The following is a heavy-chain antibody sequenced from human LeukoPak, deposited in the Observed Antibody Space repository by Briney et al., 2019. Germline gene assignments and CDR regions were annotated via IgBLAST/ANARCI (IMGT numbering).Heavy chain of an antibody. V-gene: IGHV4-59*08. CDR3: ARPGLYYYDSSGTAFDI. CDR2: MYYSGAT. J-gene: IGHJ3*02. D-gene: IGHD3-22*01. CDR1: GDSMSGYY. Sequence: PSETLSLTCSVSGDSMSGYYWSWIRQPPGKGLEWIGYMYYSGATSYNPSLKSRVALSTDTSKNHFSLKLYSVTAADTGVYYCARPGLYYYDSSGTAFDIWGQGTMVTVSS.